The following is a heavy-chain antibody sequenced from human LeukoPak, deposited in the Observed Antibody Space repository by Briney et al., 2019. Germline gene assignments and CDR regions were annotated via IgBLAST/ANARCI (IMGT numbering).Heavy chain of an antibody. D-gene: IGHD3-10*01. CDR2: IYYSGST. CDR1: GGSFNTYY. CDR3: ASYGGSGSYPFGY. Sequence: SETLSLTCSVSGGSFNTYYWSWIRQPPGKGLEWIGYIYYSGSTNYNPSLKSRVTISVDTSKNQFSLKLTSVTAADTAVYYCASYGGSGSYPFGYWGQGTLVTVSS. J-gene: IGHJ4*02. V-gene: IGHV4-59*01.